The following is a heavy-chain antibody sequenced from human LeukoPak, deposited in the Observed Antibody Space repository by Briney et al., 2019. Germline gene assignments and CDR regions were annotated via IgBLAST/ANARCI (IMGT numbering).Heavy chain of an antibody. J-gene: IGHJ6*03. CDR2: MNPNRGNT. CDR3: ARGRLVAAGTYYYYYMDV. CDR1: GYTFTSYG. D-gene: IGHD6-13*01. V-gene: IGHV1-8*02. Sequence: ASVKVSCKASGYTFTSYGISWVRQAPGQGLEWMGWMNPNRGNTGYAQKFQGRVTMTRNTSISTAYMELSSLRSEDTAVYYCARGRLVAAGTYYYYYMDVWGKGTTVTISS.